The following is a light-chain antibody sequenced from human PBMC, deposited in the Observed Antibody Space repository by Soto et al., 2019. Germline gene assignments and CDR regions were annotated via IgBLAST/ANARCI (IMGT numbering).Light chain of an antibody. J-gene: IGKJ3*01. CDR3: QQRSNWPGT. CDR2: DAS. V-gene: IGKV3-11*01. CDR1: QSVSIN. Sequence: EIVLTQSPATLSVSPGERATLSCRASQSVSINLAWYQQKPGQAPRLLIYDASNRATGIPARFGGSGSGTDFTLTINSLEPEDFAVYYCQQRSNWPGTFGPGTKVDI.